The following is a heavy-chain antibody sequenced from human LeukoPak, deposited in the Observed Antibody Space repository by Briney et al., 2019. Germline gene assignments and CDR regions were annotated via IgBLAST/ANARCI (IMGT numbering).Heavy chain of an antibody. CDR1: GITLSAYW. CDR3: ARSGSGYFDY. CDR2: IKQDGSEK. Sequence: GGPLRLSCAASGITLSAYWRSWVRQPPGKGLEWVANIKQDGSEKYYRDSVQGRFTNSRDNAKNSLYLQMNSLRAEETAVYYCARSGSGYFDYWGQGSLVTVSS. J-gene: IGHJ4*02. V-gene: IGHV3-7*01.